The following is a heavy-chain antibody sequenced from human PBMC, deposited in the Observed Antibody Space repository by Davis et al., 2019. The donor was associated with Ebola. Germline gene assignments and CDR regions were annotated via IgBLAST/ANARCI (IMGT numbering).Heavy chain of an antibody. Sequence: GESLKISCAASGLTVRFNYMNWVRQAPGKGLEWVSIIQTGGGTYYADSVKGRFTFSRDNSKNMLFLQMNTLRIEDTAVYYCAREGGGALDIWGQGTMVIVSS. D-gene: IGHD3-16*01. V-gene: IGHV3-66*02. CDR1: GLTVRFNY. CDR3: AREGGGALDI. J-gene: IGHJ3*02. CDR2: IQTGGGT.